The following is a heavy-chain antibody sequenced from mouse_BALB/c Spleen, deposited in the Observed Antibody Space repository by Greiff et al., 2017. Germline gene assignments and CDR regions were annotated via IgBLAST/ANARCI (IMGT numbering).Heavy chain of an antibody. CDR1: GYTFTSYT. D-gene: IGHD1-1*02. J-gene: IGHJ4*01. CDR2: INPSSGYT. Sequence: QVQLKESGAELARPGASVKMSCKASGYTFTSYTMHWVKQRPGQGLEWIGYINPSSGYTNYNQKFKDKATLTADKSSSTAYMQLSSLTSEDSAVYYCARGLWRSMDYWGQGTSVTVSS. CDR3: ARGLWRSMDY. V-gene: IGHV1-4*01.